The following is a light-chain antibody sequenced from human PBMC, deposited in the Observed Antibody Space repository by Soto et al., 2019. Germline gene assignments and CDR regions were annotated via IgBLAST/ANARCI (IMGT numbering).Light chain of an antibody. CDR2: DAS. J-gene: IGKJ2*01. CDR3: QQYDTVPPS. V-gene: IGKV1-33*01. CDR1: QVITNY. Sequence: DIQMTQSPSSLSASVGDRVTITCQASQVITNYLNWYQQKPGKAPQLLIYDASNLETGVPSRFSGSGSGTDFTFTITNLQPEDFATYYCQQYDTVPPSFGQGTKLDIK.